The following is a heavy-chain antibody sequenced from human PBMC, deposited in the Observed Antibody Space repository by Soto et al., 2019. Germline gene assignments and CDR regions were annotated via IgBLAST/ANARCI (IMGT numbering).Heavy chain of an antibody. D-gene: IGHD3-3*01. CDR3: ATEAGVGGY. J-gene: IGHJ1*01. CDR2: IKSKNGGGTT. Sequence: EAQLVESGGGLAKPGGSLRLSCAASGFTFSHAWMSWVRQAPGKGLEWIGRIKSKNGGGTTEYAAPAKGRFTISRDDSKNTLYLQMNSLKTEDTGVYYCATEAGVGGYWGQGTLVNVSS. V-gene: IGHV3-15*01. CDR1: GFTFSHAW.